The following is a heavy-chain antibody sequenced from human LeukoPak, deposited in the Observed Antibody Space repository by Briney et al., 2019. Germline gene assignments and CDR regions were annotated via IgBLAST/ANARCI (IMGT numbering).Heavy chain of an antibody. V-gene: IGHV4-4*02. J-gene: IGHJ4*02. Sequence: SETLSLTCAVSGDSISTNHWWSWDRHPPAKGLGWIGEVYHSGSTNYNPSLKSRVTISVDKSKNLFSLKLTSVTAADTAMYYCASARWDSWGQGTLVTVSS. CDR1: GDSISTNHW. CDR2: VYHSGST. D-gene: IGHD5-24*01. CDR3: ASARWDS.